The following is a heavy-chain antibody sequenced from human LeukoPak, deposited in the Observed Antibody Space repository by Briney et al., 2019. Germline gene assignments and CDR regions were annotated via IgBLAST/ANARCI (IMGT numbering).Heavy chain of an antibody. CDR2: IIPIFGTA. V-gene: IGHV1-69*05. J-gene: IGHJ6*03. D-gene: IGHD1-26*01. CDR3: ARNSGSYFAPGPEKYYYYMDV. Sequence: PGGSLRLSCAASGFTFSSYAISWVRQAPGQGLEWMGGIIPIFGTANYAQKFQGRVTITTDESTSTAYMELSSLRSEDTAVYYCARNSGSYFAPGPEKYYYYMDVWGKGTTVTVSS. CDR1: GFTFSSYA.